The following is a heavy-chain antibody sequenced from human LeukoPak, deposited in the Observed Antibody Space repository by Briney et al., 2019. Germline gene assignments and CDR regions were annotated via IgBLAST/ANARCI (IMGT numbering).Heavy chain of an antibody. CDR3: ARHELGMVYAIVY. J-gene: IGHJ4*02. CDR2: IYPGDSDT. D-gene: IGHD2-8*01. CDR1: GYSFTSYW. Sequence: GESLKITCKGSGYSFTSYWFGWVRQMPGKGLEWMGIIYPGDSDTRYSPSFQGQVTISADKSISTAYLQWSSLKASDTAMYYCARHELGMVYAIVYWGQGTLVTVSS. V-gene: IGHV5-51*01.